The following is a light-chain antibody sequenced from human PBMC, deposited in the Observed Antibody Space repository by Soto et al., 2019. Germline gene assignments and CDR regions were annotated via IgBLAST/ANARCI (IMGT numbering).Light chain of an antibody. CDR3: QQYNTYSWT. CDR2: DAS. Sequence: DIQITQFPCSLSASVXXXXTXXXLASQSISSWLAWYQQMPGKAPKLLIYDASSLHSGVPSRFSGSGSGTEFTLTISSLQPDDFATYYCQQYNTYSWTFGQGTKVDIK. J-gene: IGKJ1*01. CDR1: QSISSW. V-gene: IGKV1-5*01.